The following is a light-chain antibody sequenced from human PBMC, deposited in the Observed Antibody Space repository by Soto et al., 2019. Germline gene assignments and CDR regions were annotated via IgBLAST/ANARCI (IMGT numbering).Light chain of an antibody. Sequence: EIVLTQSPATLSLSPGERATLSCRASQSVSSYLAWYQQKPGQAPRLLIYDASNRATGIPARFSGSGSGTDFTLTISSLEPEDFAVYYCQQRSNCCGTFGQGTKVEIK. CDR1: QSVSSY. CDR3: QQRSNCCGT. CDR2: DAS. J-gene: IGKJ1*01. V-gene: IGKV3-11*01.